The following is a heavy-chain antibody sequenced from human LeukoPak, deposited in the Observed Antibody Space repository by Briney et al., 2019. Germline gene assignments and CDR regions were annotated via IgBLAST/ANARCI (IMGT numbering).Heavy chain of an antibody. CDR1: GGSITSTNY. D-gene: IGHD1-1*01. CDR2: VNLQGST. CDR3: ARGYNWNDELDH. V-gene: IGHV4-4*02. J-gene: IGHJ5*02. Sequence: SETLSLTCGVSGGSITSTNYWTWVRQPPGKGLEWIGEVNLQGSTNYNPSLMGRVAISVDMSENHISLQLTSVTAADTAVYYCARGYNWNDELDHWGQGTLVTVSS.